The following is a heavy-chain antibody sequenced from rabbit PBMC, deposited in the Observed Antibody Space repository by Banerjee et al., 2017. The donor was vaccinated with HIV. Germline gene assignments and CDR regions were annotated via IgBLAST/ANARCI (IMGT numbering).Heavy chain of an antibody. D-gene: IGHD4-1*01. CDR1: GFDFSSAA. CDR2: IDPVVGST. CDR3: ARDLAGVIGWNFNL. V-gene: IGHV1S47*01. Sequence: QEQLEESGGDLVKPEGSLTLTCTASGFDFSSAAISWVRQAPGKGLEWVGYIDPVVGSTYYASWVKGRFTISSHNAQNTVSLQMTSLTAADTATYLCARDLAGVIGWNFNLWGQGPLVTVS. J-gene: IGHJ4*01.